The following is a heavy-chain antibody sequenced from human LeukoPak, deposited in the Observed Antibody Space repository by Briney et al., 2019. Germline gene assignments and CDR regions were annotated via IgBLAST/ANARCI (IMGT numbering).Heavy chain of an antibody. V-gene: IGHV4-31*03. CDR2: ISYSGNS. D-gene: IGHD2-21*02. Sequence: NSSETLSLTCTVSGGSISSGTYYWSWIRQRPGKGLEWIGYISYSGNSYYSPSLRSRVTMSIDTSKNQFSLNLSSVAAADTAVYYCARMADCTVVTHCQFDNCGQGTQVTVSS. J-gene: IGHJ4*02. CDR1: GGSISSGTYY. CDR3: ARMADCTVVTHCQFDN.